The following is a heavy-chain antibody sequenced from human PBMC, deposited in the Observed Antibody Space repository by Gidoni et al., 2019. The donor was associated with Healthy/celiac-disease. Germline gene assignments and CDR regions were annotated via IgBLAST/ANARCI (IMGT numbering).Heavy chain of an antibody. CDR1: GFNLSSYS. CDR2: ISSSSSYI. V-gene: IGHV3-21*01. CDR3: ARDGGLYYFDY. Sequence: EVQLVESGGGLVKPGGSRRLACAASGFNLSSYSMTWVRQAPGKGLEWVSSISSSSSYIYYADSVKGRFTISRDNAKNSLYLQMNSLRAEDTAVYYCARDGGLYYFDYWGQGTLVTVSS. J-gene: IGHJ4*02. D-gene: IGHD3-16*01.